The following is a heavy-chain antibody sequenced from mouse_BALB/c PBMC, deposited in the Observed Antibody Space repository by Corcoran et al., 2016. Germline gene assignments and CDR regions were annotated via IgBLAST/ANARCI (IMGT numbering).Heavy chain of an antibody. V-gene: IGHV14-3*02. CDR2: IDPANGNS. J-gene: IGHJ2*01. CDR3: ATYGNYESYFDY. Sequence: EVQLQQSGAELVKPRASVKLSCTASGFNIKDTYIHWVKQRPEQGLEWIGRIDPANGNSKYDPKFQGKATITADTSSNTANLQLSSLTSEDTAVYYCATYGNYESYFDYWGQGTTLTVSS. D-gene: IGHD2-1*01. CDR1: GFNIKDTY.